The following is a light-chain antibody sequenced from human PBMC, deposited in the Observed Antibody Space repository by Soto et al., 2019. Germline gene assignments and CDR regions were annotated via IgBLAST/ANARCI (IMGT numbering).Light chain of an antibody. CDR1: QGIRDF. CDR3: QQFNVYPLT. J-gene: IGKJ4*01. V-gene: IGKV1-9*01. Sequence: DIQLTQSPSFLSASVGDRVTITCLASQGIRDFLAWYQQKPGKAPKLLIYAASTLQAVVPTRFSGFASGTEFNLTISNLQPADSATYYCQQFNVYPLTFGGGTKVEIK. CDR2: AAS.